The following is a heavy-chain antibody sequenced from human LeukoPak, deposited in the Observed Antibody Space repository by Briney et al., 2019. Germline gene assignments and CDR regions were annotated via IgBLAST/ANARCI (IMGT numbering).Heavy chain of an antibody. V-gene: IGHV4-59*12. CDR2: IYYSGST. Sequence: SETLSLTCTVSGGSISSYYWSWIRQPPGKGLEWIGYIYYSGSTNYNPSLKSRVTISVDTSKNQFSLKLGSVTAADTAVYYCARRAVVVPAAISLYYYYGMDVWGQGTTVTVSS. CDR1: GGSISSYY. D-gene: IGHD2-2*01. CDR3: ARRAVVVPAAISLYYYYGMDV. J-gene: IGHJ6*02.